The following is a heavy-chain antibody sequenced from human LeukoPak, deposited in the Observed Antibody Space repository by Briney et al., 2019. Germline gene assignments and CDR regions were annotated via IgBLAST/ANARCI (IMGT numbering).Heavy chain of an antibody. CDR1: GGSISSYY. J-gene: IGHJ5*02. CDR2: IYNSGST. D-gene: IGHD6-13*01. V-gene: IGHV4-4*07. Sequence: TSETLSLTCTVSGGSISSYYWSWIRQPAGKGLEWIGRIYNSGSTTYNPSLKSRVTISVDTSKNQFSLKLSSVTAADTAMYYCARVLAAAGNNWFDPWGQGTLVTVSS. CDR3: ARVLAAAGNNWFDP.